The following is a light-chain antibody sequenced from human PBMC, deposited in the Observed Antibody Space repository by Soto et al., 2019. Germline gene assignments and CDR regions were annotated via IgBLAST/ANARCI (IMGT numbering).Light chain of an antibody. V-gene: IGKV3-15*01. CDR3: QQYGSSPTWT. Sequence: EIVMTQSPATLSVSPGERATLSCRASQSVSSNLAWYQQKPGQAPRLLIYDASNRATGIPARFSGSGSGTQFTLTISSLQSEDSAVYYCQQYGSSPTWTFGQGTKVDI. CDR2: DAS. CDR1: QSVSSN. J-gene: IGKJ1*01.